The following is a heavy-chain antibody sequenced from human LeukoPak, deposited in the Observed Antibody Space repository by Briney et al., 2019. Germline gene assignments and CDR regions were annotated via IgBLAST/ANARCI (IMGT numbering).Heavy chain of an antibody. Sequence: SVKVSCKASGGTFSSYAISWVRQAPGQGLEWMGRIIPILGIANYAQKFQGRVTITADKSTSTAYMELSSLRSEDTAVYYCARDRVDTASGYWGQGTLVTVSS. CDR2: IIPILGIA. CDR1: GGTFSSYA. J-gene: IGHJ4*02. CDR3: ARDRVDTASGY. V-gene: IGHV1-69*04. D-gene: IGHD5-18*01.